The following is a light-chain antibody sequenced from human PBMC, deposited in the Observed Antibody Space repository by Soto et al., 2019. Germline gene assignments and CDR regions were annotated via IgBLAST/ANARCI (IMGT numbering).Light chain of an antibody. CDR1: QSLLQSNGYNY. CDR3: LQALQTPRT. Sequence: DIVMTQSPLTLPVTPGEPASISCRSSQSLLQSNGYNYLDWYLQKPGQSPQLLIYLGSTRASGVPDRFSGSGSGTDFTLKISRVEAEDVGVYYCLQALQTPRTFGQGNKVEV. CDR2: LGS. V-gene: IGKV2-28*01. J-gene: IGKJ1*01.